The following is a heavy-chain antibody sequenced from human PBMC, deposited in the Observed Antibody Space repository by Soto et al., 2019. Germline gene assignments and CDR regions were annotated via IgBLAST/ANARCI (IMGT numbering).Heavy chain of an antibody. D-gene: IGHD2-8*01. CDR1: GGTFSSYA. V-gene: IGHV1-69*13. Sequence: SVKVSCKASGGTFSSYAISWVRQAPGQGLEWMGGIIPIIGTANYAQKFQGRVTITADESTSTAYMELSSLRSEDTAVYYCASCISYYYYGMDVWGQGTTVTVSS. J-gene: IGHJ6*02. CDR2: IIPIIGTA. CDR3: ASCISYYYYGMDV.